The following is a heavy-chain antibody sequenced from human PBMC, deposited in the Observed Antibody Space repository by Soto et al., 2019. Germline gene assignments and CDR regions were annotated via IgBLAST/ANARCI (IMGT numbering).Heavy chain of an antibody. CDR1: GFTFSSYA. CDR3: AKALGGWYGGCVAY. V-gene: IGHV3-23*01. J-gene: IGHJ4*02. Sequence: PGGSLRLACAASGFTFSSYAMSWVRQAPGKGLEWVSAISGSGGSTYYADSVKGRFTISRDNSKNTLYLQMNSLRAEDTAVYYCAKALGGWYGGCVAYWGQGTLVTVSS. CDR2: ISGSGGST. D-gene: IGHD6-19*01.